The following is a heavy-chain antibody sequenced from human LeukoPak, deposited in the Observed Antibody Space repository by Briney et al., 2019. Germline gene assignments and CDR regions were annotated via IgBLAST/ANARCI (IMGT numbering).Heavy chain of an antibody. CDR3: ARIGSIRIRSRGSDY. CDR2: IYYSGST. D-gene: IGHD3-22*01. Sequence: PSQTLSLTCTVSGGSISSGDYYWSWIRQPPGKGLERIGNIYYSGSTYYNPSLKSRVTISADTSKNQFSLKLSSVTAADTAVYYCARIGSIRIRSRGSDYWGQGTLVTVSS. CDR1: GGSISSGDYY. J-gene: IGHJ4*02. V-gene: IGHV4-30-4*08.